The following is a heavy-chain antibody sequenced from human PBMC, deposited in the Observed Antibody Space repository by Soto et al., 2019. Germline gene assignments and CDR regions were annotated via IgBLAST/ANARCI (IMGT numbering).Heavy chain of an antibody. V-gene: IGHV3-23*01. CDR2: VTGSGGTT. CDR1: GFTFSTYA. Sequence: PLRLSCTSSGFTFSTYAMSLVLHTPGKGLECVSRVTGSGGTTYYADSVKGRFTISRDNSKNALYLQMNSLRAEDTAVYYCAKGGTVTTAYLEHWGQGIQVTVS. J-gene: IGHJ4*02. CDR3: AKGGTVTTAYLEH. D-gene: IGHD1-7*01.